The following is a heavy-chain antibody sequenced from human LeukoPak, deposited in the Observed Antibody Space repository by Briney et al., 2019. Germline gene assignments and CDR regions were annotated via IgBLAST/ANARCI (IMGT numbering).Heavy chain of an antibody. CDR3: ARDGTAGYCSGGSCLEGWFDP. D-gene: IGHD2-15*01. CDR1: GFTFSSYG. V-gene: IGHV3-33*01. J-gene: IGHJ5*02. CDR2: IWYDGSNK. Sequence: PGGSLRLSCAASGFTFSSYGMHWVRQAPGKGLEWVAVIWYDGSNKYYADSVKGRFTISRDNSKNTLYLQMNSLRAEDTAVYYCARDGTAGYCSGGSCLEGWFDPWGQGTLVTVSS.